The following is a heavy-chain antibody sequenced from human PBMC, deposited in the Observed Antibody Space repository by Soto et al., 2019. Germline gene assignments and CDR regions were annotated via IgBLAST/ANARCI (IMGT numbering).Heavy chain of an antibody. J-gene: IGHJ5*02. D-gene: IGHD2-15*01. Sequence: GGSLRLSCAASGFTFSSYAMSWVRQAPGKGLEWVSAISGSGGSTYYADSVKGRFTISRDNSKNTLYLQMNSLRAEDTAVYYCAKDRSDCSGGSCYPTSNWFDPWGQGTLVTVSS. V-gene: IGHV3-23*01. CDR1: GFTFSSYA. CDR2: ISGSGGST. CDR3: AKDRSDCSGGSCYPTSNWFDP.